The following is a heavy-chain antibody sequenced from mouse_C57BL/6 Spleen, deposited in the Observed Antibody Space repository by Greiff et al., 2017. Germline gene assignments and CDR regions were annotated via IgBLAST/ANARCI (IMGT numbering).Heavy chain of an antibody. Sequence: QVQLQQSGPGLVQPSQSLSITCTVSGFSLTSYGVHWVRQSPGKGLEWLGVIWSGGSTDYNAAFISRLSISKDNSKSQVFFKMNSLQADDTAIYYCARRDSSGLDYWGQGTTLTVSS. CDR2: IWSGGST. J-gene: IGHJ2*01. CDR1: GFSLTSYG. V-gene: IGHV2-2*01. D-gene: IGHD3-2*02. CDR3: ARRDSSGLDY.